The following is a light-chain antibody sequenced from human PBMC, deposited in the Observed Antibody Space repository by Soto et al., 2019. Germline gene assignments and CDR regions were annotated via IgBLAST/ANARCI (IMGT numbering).Light chain of an antibody. Sequence: DIPMTQSPSTLSASVGDRVTITCRASQSISTWLAWYQQKPGKAPKLLIYKASSLESGDPSTFSGSGSGTEFTLTISSLQPYDFATYYCQQYNTYPLTVGGGTTVEIK. V-gene: IGKV1-5*03. J-gene: IGKJ4*01. CDR2: KAS. CDR3: QQYNTYPLT. CDR1: QSISTW.